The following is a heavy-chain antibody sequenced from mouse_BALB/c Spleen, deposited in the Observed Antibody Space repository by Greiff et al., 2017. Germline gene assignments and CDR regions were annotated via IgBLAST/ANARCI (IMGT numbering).Heavy chain of an antibody. CDR2: IHYSGST. V-gene: IGHV3-1*02. Sequence: EVKVVESGPDLVKPSQSLSLTCTVTGYSITSGYSWPWIRQFPGNKLEWMGYIHYSGSTNYNPSLKSRIFITRVTSKNQFFLQLNSVTTEDTATYYCAREHIYYGNPFAYWGQGTLVTVSA. J-gene: IGHJ3*01. CDR3: AREHIYYGNPFAY. D-gene: IGHD2-1*01. CDR1: GYSITSGYS.